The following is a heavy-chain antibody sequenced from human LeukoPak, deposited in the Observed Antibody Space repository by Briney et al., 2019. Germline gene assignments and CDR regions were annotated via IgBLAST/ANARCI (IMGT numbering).Heavy chain of an antibody. J-gene: IGHJ4*02. CDR1: GFTFSSYA. Sequence: GGSLRLSCAASGFTFSSYAMSWVRQAPGKGLEWVSAISGSGGSTYYADSVKGRFTISRDNSKNTLYLQMNSLRAEDTAVYYCAKDPSGWFGELPPYFDYWGQGTLVTVSS. D-gene: IGHD3-10*01. V-gene: IGHV3-23*01. CDR2: ISGSGGST. CDR3: AKDPSGWFGELPPYFDY.